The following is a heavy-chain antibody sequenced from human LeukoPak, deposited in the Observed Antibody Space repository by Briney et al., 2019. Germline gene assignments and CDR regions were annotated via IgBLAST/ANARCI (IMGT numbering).Heavy chain of an antibody. CDR3: AKAHQGGVADAFDI. D-gene: IGHD3-16*01. J-gene: IGHJ3*02. CDR1: GFTFSSYT. Sequence: GGSLRLSCAASGFTFSSYTMNWVRQALGQGLEWVSTISDPHSGSETHYADSVKGRFTISRDNSKNTLYLQMNSPRAEGTAVYYCAKAHQGGVADAFDIWGQGTMVTVSS. V-gene: IGHV3-23*01. CDR2: ISDPHSGSET.